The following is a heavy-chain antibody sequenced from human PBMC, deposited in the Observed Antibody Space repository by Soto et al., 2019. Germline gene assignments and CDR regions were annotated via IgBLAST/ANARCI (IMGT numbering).Heavy chain of an antibody. D-gene: IGHD1-26*01. CDR2: IIPILGIA. CDR3: ARGDSGSYAAGY. J-gene: IGHJ4*02. Sequence: QVQLVQSGAEVKKPGSSVKVSCKASGGTFSSYTISWVRQAPGQGLEWMGRIIPILGIANYAQKFQGRVTITADNSTSTAYMELSSLRCEDTAVYYCARGDSGSYAAGYWGQGALVTVSS. V-gene: IGHV1-69*02. CDR1: GGTFSSYT.